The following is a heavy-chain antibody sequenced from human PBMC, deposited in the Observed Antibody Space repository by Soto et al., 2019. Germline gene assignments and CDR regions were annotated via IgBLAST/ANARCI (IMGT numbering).Heavy chain of an antibody. CDR1: GYPVTAYY. Sequence: QLHLVHSGAVVKKPGASVTVSCSASGYPVTAYYMHWVRQAPGRGLEWMGGINPATGAAKYTQTCEGRVTMTGDTSTSSIFMELSGLTSEATAVFYFARGGGVGVAGSAAFDMWGQGTLVTVSS. CDR2: INPATGAA. D-gene: IGHD3-3*01. CDR3: ARGGGVGVAGSAAFDM. V-gene: IGHV1-2*02. J-gene: IGHJ3*02.